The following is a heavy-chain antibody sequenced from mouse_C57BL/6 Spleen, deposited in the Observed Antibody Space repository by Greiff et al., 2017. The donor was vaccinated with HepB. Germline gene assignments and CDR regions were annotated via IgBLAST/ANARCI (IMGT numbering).Heavy chain of an antibody. D-gene: IGHD2-4*01. Sequence: EVQLQQSGPELVKPGASVKMSCKASGYTFTDYNMHWVKQSHGKSLEWIGYINPNNGGTSYNQKFKGKATLTVNKSSSTAYMELRSLTSEDSAVYYCARSPLIYYDYGVAYWGQGTLVTVSA. CDR1: GYTFTDYN. CDR2: INPNNGGT. V-gene: IGHV1-22*01. CDR3: ARSPLIYYDYGVAY. J-gene: IGHJ3*01.